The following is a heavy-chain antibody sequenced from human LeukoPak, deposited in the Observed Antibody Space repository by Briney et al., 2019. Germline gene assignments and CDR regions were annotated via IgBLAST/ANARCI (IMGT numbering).Heavy chain of an antibody. V-gene: IGHV4-4*07. CDR1: GVSISSYY. D-gene: IGHD3-16*01. CDR2: MYIGGTR. Sequence: ASETLSLTCSGSGVSISSYYWTWIRQPAGKGLEWIGRMYIGGTRNYNPSLKSRVTMSIDTSKNQFSLKLSSVTAADTAVYYCARDLPRENSYAYGFWFDPWGQGTLVTVSS. J-gene: IGHJ5*02. CDR3: ARDLPRENSYAYGFWFDP.